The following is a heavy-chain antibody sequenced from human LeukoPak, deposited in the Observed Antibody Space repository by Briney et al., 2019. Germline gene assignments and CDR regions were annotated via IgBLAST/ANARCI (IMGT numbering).Heavy chain of an antibody. CDR2: ISPYNGNA. CDR1: GYTFNNYG. Sequence: GASVKVSCTASGYTFNNYGVTWVRQAPGQGLEWMGRISPYNGNANYARNLQDRVTMTTDTSTSTAYMELRRLRPSDTAVYYCARGPRYAYDSSALVLDFWGQGTLVSVSS. D-gene: IGHD3-22*01. CDR3: ARGPRYAYDSSALVLDF. V-gene: IGHV1-18*01. J-gene: IGHJ4*02.